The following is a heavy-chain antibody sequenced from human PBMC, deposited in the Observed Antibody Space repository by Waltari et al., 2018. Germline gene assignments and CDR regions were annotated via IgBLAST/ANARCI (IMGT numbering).Heavy chain of an antibody. Sequence: QVQLQESGPGLVKPSETLSLTCAVSGYSISSGYYWGWIRQPPGKGLEWIGSIYHSGSTDDTPSLKSRVTISVDTSKNQFSLKLSSVTAADTAVYYCARSDSSGSPEYFDYWGQGTLVTVSS. D-gene: IGHD6-19*01. CDR1: GYSISSGYY. V-gene: IGHV4-38-2*01. J-gene: IGHJ4*02. CDR2: IYHSGST. CDR3: ARSDSSGSPEYFDY.